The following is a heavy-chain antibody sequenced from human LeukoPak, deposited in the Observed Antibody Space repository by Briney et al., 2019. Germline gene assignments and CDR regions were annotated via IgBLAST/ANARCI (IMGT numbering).Heavy chain of an antibody. Sequence: SETLSLTCTVSGGSISSYYWSWIRQPPGKGLEWIGYIYYSGSTNYNPSLKSRVTISVDTSKNQFSLKLSSVTAADTAVYYCARGLRYYDFWSGYSQREAIYDAFDIWGQGTMVTVSS. CDR3: ARGLRYYDFWSGYSQREAIYDAFDI. D-gene: IGHD3-3*01. J-gene: IGHJ3*02. CDR1: GGSISSYY. V-gene: IGHV4-59*01. CDR2: IYYSGST.